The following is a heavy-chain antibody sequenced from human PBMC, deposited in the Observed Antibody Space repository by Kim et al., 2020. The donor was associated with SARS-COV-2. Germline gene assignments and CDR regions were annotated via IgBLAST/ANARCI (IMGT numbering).Heavy chain of an antibody. J-gene: IGHJ5*02. V-gene: IGHV3-33*06. D-gene: IGHD3-10*01. CDR2: IWYDGSNK. CDR1: GFTFSSYG. Sequence: GGSLRLSCAASGFTFSSYGMHWVRQAPGKGLEWVAVIWYDGSNKYYADSVKGRFTISRDNSKNTLYLQMNSLRAEDTAVYYCAKEGGSGSYPWTNWFDPWGQGTLVTVSS. CDR3: AKEGGSGSYPWTNWFDP.